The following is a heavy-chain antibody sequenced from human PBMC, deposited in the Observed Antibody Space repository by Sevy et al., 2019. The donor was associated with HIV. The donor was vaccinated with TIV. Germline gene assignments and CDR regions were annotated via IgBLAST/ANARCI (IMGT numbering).Heavy chain of an antibody. CDR1: GYNFINYG. V-gene: IGHV1-18*01. Sequence: ASVKVSCKASGYNFINYGISWVRQAPGQGLEWVGGGSPITGSPNYPQKLQDRVTVTTDTATNTAYMELRNRRADDTAVYYCGKCTLWVYDPTNRKCGMDVWGQGTTVTVSS. CDR3: GKCTLWVYDPTNRKCGMDV. CDR2: GSPITGSP. D-gene: IGHD5-12*01. J-gene: IGHJ6*02.